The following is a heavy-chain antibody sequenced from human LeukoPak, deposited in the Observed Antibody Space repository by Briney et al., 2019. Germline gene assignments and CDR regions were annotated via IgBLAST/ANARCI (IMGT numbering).Heavy chain of an antibody. V-gene: IGHV3-7*03. J-gene: IGHJ5*02. CDR2: INHNGNVN. Sequence: GGSLRLSCAASGFTFSSYWMNWARQAPGKGLEWVASINHNGNVNYYVDSVKGRFTISRDNAKNSLYLQMNSLRAEDTAVYYCARDAMVRGVISPCWFDPWGQGTLVTVSS. D-gene: IGHD3-10*01. CDR1: GFTFSSYW. CDR3: ARDAMVRGVISPCWFDP.